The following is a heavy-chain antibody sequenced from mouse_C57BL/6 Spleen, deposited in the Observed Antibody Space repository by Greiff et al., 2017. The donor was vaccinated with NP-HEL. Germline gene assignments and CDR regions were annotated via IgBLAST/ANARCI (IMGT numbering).Heavy chain of an antibody. CDR1: GFTFSSYA. CDR3: ARDGELGLDY. CDR2: ISDGGSYT. D-gene: IGHD4-1*01. Sequence: EVKVVESGGGLVKPGGSLKLSCAASGFTFSSYAMSWVRQTPEKRLEWVATISDGGSYTYYPDNVKGRFTISRDNAKNNLYLQMSHLKSEDTAMYYCARDGELGLDYWGQGTTLTVSS. V-gene: IGHV5-4*01. J-gene: IGHJ2*01.